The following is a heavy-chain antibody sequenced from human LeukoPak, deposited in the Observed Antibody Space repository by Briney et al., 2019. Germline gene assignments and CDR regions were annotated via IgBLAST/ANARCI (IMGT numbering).Heavy chain of an antibody. D-gene: IGHD3-3*01. CDR3: ARDAAADFWSGYYDY. Sequence: PSETLSLTCAVSGGSIRRDGNLWGWIRQPPGKGLEWIGYIYYSGSTNYNPSLKSRVTISVDTSKNQFSLKLSSVTAADTAVYYCARDAAADFWSGYYDYWGQGTLVTVSS. CDR2: IYYSGST. CDR1: GGSIRRDGNL. V-gene: IGHV4-61*08. J-gene: IGHJ4*02.